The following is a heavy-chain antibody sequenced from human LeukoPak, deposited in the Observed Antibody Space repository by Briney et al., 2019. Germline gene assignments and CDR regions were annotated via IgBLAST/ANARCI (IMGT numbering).Heavy chain of an antibody. V-gene: IGHV4-4*07. D-gene: IGHD2-2*01. J-gene: IGHJ6*03. CDR3: ARSRVVGGYYYYYMDV. CDR2: IYTSGST. CDR1: GGSISSYY. Sequence: PSETLSLTCTVSGGSISSYYWSWIRQPAGKGLEWIGRIYTSGSTNYNPSLKSRVTMSVDTSKNQFSLKLSSVTAADTAVYYCARSRVVGGYYYYYMDVWGKGTTVTVPS.